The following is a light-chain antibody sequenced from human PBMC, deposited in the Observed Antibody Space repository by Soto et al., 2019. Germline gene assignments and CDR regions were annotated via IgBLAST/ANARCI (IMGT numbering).Light chain of an antibody. J-gene: IGKJ1*01. V-gene: IGKV3-20*01. CDR1: QSVSNNY. CDR3: QQYGSSGT. Sequence: EIVLTQSPGTLALSPGERATLSCRASQSVSNNYLAWYQQTPGQAPRLLIYGASNRATGIPGRFSGSGSGTDFTLTISRLEPEDFAVYYCQQYGSSGTFGQGTKVDIK. CDR2: GAS.